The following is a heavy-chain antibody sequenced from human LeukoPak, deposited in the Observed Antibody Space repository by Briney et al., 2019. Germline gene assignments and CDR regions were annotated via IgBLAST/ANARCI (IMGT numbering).Heavy chain of an antibody. J-gene: IGHJ5*01. V-gene: IGHV3-30*18. CDR3: AKQGPLLWFAEGGFDS. CDR2: ISYDGSNK. CDR1: GFTFSSYG. Sequence: GGSLRLSCAASGFTFSSYGMHWVRQAPGKGLEWVAVISYDGSNKYYADSVKGRFTISRDNSKNTLYLQMNSLRAEDTAVYYCAKQGPLLWFAEGGFDSWGQGTLVTVSS. D-gene: IGHD3-10*01.